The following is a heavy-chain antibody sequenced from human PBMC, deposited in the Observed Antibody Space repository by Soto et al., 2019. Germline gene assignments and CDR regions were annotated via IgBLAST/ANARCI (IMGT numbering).Heavy chain of an antibody. V-gene: IGHV4-31*03. Sequence: SDTLYLTCTVSGGSIISGGYYWSWIRHHLGKGLECIGYIYYSGSTYYNPSLKSRVTISVDTSNNQFSLKLCSMTAAVTAVYYCARRSDILTGYYNGAFDIWGQGTMVT. CDR2: IYYSGST. CDR3: ARRSDILTGYYNGAFDI. CDR1: GGSIISGGYY. D-gene: IGHD3-9*01. J-gene: IGHJ3*02.